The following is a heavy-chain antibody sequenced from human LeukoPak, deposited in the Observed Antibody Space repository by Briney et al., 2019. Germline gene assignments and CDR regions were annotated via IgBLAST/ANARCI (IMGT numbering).Heavy chain of an antibody. J-gene: IGHJ4*02. CDR3: ARAHPDCSSTSCYNPYFDY. V-gene: IGHV4-31*03. CDR1: GGSISSGGYY. Sequence: SETLSLTCTVSGGSISSGGYYWSWIRRHPGKGLEWIGYIYYSGSTYYNPSLKSRVTISVDTSKNQFSLELSSVTAADTAVYYCARAHPDCSSTSCYNPYFDYWGQGTLVTVSS. D-gene: IGHD2-2*01. CDR2: IYYSGST.